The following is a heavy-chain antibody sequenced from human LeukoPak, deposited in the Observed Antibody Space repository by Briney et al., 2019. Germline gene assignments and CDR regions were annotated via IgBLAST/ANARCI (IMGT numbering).Heavy chain of an antibody. Sequence: ASVKVSCKASGYTFTIYGISWVRQAPGQGLEWMGWISAYNGNTNYARKLQGRVTMTTDTSTSTAYMELRSLRSDDTAVYYCARDSPHYYGSGCRVWGQGTLVTVSS. CDR3: ARDSPHYYGSGCRV. CDR1: GYTFTIYG. D-gene: IGHD3-10*01. CDR2: ISAYNGNT. V-gene: IGHV1-18*04. J-gene: IGHJ4*02.